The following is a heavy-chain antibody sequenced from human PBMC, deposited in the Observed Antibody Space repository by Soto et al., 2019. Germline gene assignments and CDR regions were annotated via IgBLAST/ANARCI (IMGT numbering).Heavy chain of an antibody. J-gene: IGHJ6*02. Sequence: GASVKVSWKASGYTFTSYYMHWVRQAPGQGLEWMGIINPSGIASYAQKFQGRVTITADESTSTAYMELSSLRSDDTAVYYCAREDRDRETGLVPAAIDGMDVWGQGTTVTVSS. CDR1: GYTFTSYY. CDR2: INPSGIA. CDR3: AREDRDRETGLVPAAIDGMDV. V-gene: IGHV1-46*01. D-gene: IGHD2-2*01.